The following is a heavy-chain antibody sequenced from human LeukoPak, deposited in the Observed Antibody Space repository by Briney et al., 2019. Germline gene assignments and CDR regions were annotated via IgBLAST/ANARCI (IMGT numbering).Heavy chain of an antibody. Sequence: RSETLSLTCTVPGGSISSHYWSWIRQPPGKGLEWIGYIYYSGSTNYNPPLKSRVTISVDTSKNQFSLKLSSVTAADTAVYYCARDHYDSSGIFDYWGQGTLVTVSS. D-gene: IGHD3-22*01. V-gene: IGHV4-59*11. CDR2: IYYSGST. CDR3: ARDHYDSSGIFDY. J-gene: IGHJ4*02. CDR1: GGSISSHY.